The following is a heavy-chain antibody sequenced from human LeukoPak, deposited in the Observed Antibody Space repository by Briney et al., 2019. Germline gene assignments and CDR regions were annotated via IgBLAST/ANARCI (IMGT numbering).Heavy chain of an antibody. CDR1: GGSISSHY. J-gene: IGHJ3*02. Sequence: SETLSLTCTVSGGSISSHYWSWIRQPPGKGLEWIGYIYYSGSTNYNPPLKSRVTISVDTSKNQFSLKLSSVTAADTAVYYCARLRITILRGHDAFDIWGQGTMVTVSS. CDR3: ARLRITILRGHDAFDI. CDR2: IYYSGST. V-gene: IGHV4-59*08. D-gene: IGHD3-3*01.